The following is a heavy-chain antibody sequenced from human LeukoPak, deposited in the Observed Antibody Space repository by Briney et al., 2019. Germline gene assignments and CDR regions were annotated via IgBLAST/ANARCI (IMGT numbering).Heavy chain of an antibody. J-gene: IGHJ4*02. Sequence: SETLSLTCTVSGGSISSYYWSWIRQPPGKGLEWIGYIYYSGSTNYNPSLKSRVTISVDTSKNQFSLKLSSVTAADTAVYYCAAVLPGDLSCWGQGTLVTVSS. CDR3: AAVLPGDLSC. V-gene: IGHV4-59*01. D-gene: IGHD3-16*02. CDR2: IYYSGST. CDR1: GGSISSYY.